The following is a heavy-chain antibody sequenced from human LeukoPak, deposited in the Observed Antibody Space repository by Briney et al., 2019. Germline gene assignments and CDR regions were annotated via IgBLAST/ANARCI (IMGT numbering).Heavy chain of an antibody. CDR1: GGSMSDYY. D-gene: IGHD5-18*01. CDR3: ARDRRDTSMVWDY. Sequence: SETLSLTCTVSGGSMSDYYWSWIRQPPGKGLEWIGYIYYSGNTNYNPSLKSRVTISVDTSKNQFSRKMRSVTAADTAVYYCARDRRDTSMVWDYWGQGTLVTVSS. J-gene: IGHJ4*02. V-gene: IGHV4-59*01. CDR2: IYYSGNT.